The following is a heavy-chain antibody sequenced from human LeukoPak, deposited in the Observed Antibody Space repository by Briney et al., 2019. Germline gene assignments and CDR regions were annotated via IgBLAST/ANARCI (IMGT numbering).Heavy chain of an antibody. CDR1: GFTFSSYA. CDR2: ISGSGGST. J-gene: IGHJ4*02. Sequence: GGSLRLSCAASGFTFSSYAVSWVRQAPGKGLEWVSAISGSGGSTYYADSVKGRFTISRDNSKNTLYLQMNSLRAEDTAVYYCAKDLDSSSWHTKDYFDYWGQGTLVTVSS. D-gene: IGHD6-13*01. V-gene: IGHV3-23*01. CDR3: AKDLDSSSWHTKDYFDY.